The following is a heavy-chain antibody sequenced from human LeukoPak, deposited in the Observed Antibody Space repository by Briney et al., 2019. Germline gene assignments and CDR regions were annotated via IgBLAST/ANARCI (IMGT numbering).Heavy chain of an antibody. CDR3: ARDAHIVRGVNPLDY. J-gene: IGHJ4*02. CDR2: LNTDGSST. D-gene: IGHD3-10*01. Sequence: PVGSLRLSCAASGFSFSSYWMHWVRQAPGKGLVWVSRLNTDGSSTNYADSVKGRFTISRDNAKNSLYLQMNSLRDEDTAVYYCARDAHIVRGVNPLDYWGQGTLVSVSS. V-gene: IGHV3-74*01. CDR1: GFSFSSYW.